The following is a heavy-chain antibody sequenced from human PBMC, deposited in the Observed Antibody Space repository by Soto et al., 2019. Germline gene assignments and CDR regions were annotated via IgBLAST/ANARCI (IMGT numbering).Heavy chain of an antibody. CDR3: ARVSIAVAGIAYYFDY. Sequence: QVQLVESGGGVVQPGRSLRLSCAASGFSFSSCAMHWVRQAPGKGLEWVAVVSHDGSNKYYADSVKGRVTISRDNSINTLYLQMNSLRAEDTAVYYCARVSIAVAGIAYYFDYWGQGTLVTVSS. D-gene: IGHD6-19*01. CDR2: VSHDGSNK. V-gene: IGHV3-30-3*01. CDR1: GFSFSSCA. J-gene: IGHJ4*02.